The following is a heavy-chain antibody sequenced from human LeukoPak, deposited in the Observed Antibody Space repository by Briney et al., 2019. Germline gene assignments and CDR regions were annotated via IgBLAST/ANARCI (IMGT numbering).Heavy chain of an antibody. CDR2: INAYNGNT. Sequence: ASVKVSCKASGYTFTSYIISWARQAPGHGLEWMGWINAYNGNTDYAQRVQGRVTMTTDTSTSTAYMEVRSLRSDDTAVYYCARDRHIAAAVYYYYMDVWGKGTPVTVSS. V-gene: IGHV1-18*01. CDR1: GYTFTSYI. J-gene: IGHJ6*03. D-gene: IGHD6-13*01. CDR3: ARDRHIAAAVYYYYMDV.